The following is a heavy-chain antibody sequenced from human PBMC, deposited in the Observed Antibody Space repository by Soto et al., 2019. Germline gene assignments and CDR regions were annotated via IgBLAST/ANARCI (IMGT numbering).Heavy chain of an antibody. CDR3: AREADTGYSSRWYSKGSWFDP. CDR2: IIPIFGTA. CDR1: GGNFSSYA. D-gene: IGHD6-13*01. J-gene: IGHJ5*02. Sequence: ASVKVSCKASGGNFSSYAISWVRQAPGQGLEWMGGIIPIFGTANYAQKVQGRVTITTDESTSTAYMELSSLRSEDTAVYYCAREADTGYSSRWYSKGSWFDPWGQGTLVIVSS. V-gene: IGHV1-69*05.